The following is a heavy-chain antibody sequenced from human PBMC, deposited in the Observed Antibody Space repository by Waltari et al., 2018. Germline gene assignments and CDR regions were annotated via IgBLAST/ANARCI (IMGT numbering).Heavy chain of an antibody. CDR3: AGGIIYYGSGSPINFDY. CDR2: IYYSGST. D-gene: IGHD3-10*01. V-gene: IGHV4-39*07. CDR1: GGSISSSSYY. Sequence: QLQLQESGPGLVKPSETLSLTCPVSGGSISSSSYYWGWIRQPPGKGLEWIGSIYYSGSTYYNPSLKSRVTISVDTSKNQFSLKLSSVTAADTAVYYCAGGIIYYGSGSPINFDYWGQGTLVTVSS. J-gene: IGHJ4*02.